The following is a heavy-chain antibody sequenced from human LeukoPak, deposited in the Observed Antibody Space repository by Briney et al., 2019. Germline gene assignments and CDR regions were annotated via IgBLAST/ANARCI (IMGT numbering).Heavy chain of an antibody. J-gene: IGHJ4*02. D-gene: IGHD5-24*01. CDR1: GFTFSSYS. V-gene: IGHV3-21*01. CDR2: ISISGSHI. Sequence: GGSLRLSCAASGFTFSSYSMNWVRQAPGKGLEWVSSISISGSHIYNADSVKGRFTVSRDNAKNSLYLQMNSLRAEDTAVYYCARSEDEATRYYFDSWGQGTLVTVSS. CDR3: ARSEDEATRYYFDS.